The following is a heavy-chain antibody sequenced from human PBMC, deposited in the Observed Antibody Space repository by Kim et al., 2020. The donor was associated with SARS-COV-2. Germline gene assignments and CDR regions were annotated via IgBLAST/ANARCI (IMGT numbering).Heavy chain of an antibody. CDR2: IDWDDDK. CDR1: GFSLSSSGMS. CDR3: ARTRGGMDV. V-gene: IGHV2-70*11. J-gene: IGHJ6*02. D-gene: IGHD3-10*01. Sequence: SGPTLVNPTQTLTLTCTFPGFSLSSSGMSVSWIRQPPGKALEWLARIDWDDDKDYITSLKTRLTISKDTSKNQVVLTMTNMDPVDTATYYCARTRGGMDVWGQGTTVTVSS.